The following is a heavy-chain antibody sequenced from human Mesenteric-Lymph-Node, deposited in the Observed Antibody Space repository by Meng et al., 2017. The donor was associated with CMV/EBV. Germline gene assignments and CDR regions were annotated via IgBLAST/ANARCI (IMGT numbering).Heavy chain of an antibody. D-gene: IGHD3-22*01. V-gene: IGHV4-34*01. J-gene: IGHJ4*02. CDR1: GGSFSGYF. CDR2: INHSGTT. Sequence: GGSFSGYFWTWMRQSPGKGREWRGEINHSGTTNDNQSLKSRITIAVDTSKNQFSLNLRSVTATDTAVYYCARGFRNYFETSGHYYRFWGQGTLVTVSS. CDR3: ARGFRNYFETSGHYYRF.